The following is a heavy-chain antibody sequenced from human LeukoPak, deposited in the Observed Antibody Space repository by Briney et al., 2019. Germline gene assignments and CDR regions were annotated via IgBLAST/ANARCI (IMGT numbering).Heavy chain of an antibody. CDR3: AKDIYGSGSYNVFDY. D-gene: IGHD3-10*01. J-gene: IGHJ4*02. V-gene: IGHV3-23*01. CDR1: GFTFSSYA. Sequence: GGSLRLSCAASGFTFSSYAMSWVRQAPGKGLEWVSAISGSGGSTYYADSVKGRFTISRDNSKNTLYLQMNSLRAEDTAVYYCAKDIYGSGSYNVFDYWGQGTLVTVSS. CDR2: ISGSGGST.